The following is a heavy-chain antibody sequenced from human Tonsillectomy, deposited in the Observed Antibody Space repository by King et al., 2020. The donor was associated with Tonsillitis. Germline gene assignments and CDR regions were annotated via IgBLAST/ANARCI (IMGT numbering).Heavy chain of an antibody. CDR1: GGSISSYY. V-gene: IGHV4-59*08. CDR3: ARLGDNYADEKAYYYYYMDV. Sequence: VQLQESGPGLVKPSETLSLTCTVSGGSISSYYWSWIRQPPGKGLEWIGYIYYSGSTNYNPSLKSRGTISVDTSKNQFSLKLTSVTAADTAVYFCARLGDNYADEKAYYYYYMDVWGKGTTVTVSS. CDR2: IYYSGST. D-gene: IGHD4-17*01. J-gene: IGHJ6*03.